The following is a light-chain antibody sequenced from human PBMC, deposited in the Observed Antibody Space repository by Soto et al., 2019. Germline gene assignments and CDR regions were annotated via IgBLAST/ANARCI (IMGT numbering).Light chain of an antibody. J-gene: IGKJ4*01. Sequence: ETVLTQSPATLSLSPGERATLSCRASQNIRDYLIWYQQKPGEAPRLLIYDASSMATGVPARFSGSGFVTAFTLIINTLEPEDFAVYYCQHRSNWPLTFGGGTKVEI. CDR1: QNIRDY. V-gene: IGKV3-11*01. CDR3: QHRSNWPLT. CDR2: DAS.